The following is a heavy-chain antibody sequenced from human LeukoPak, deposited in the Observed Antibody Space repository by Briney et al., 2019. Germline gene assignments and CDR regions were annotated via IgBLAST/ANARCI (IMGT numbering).Heavy chain of an antibody. J-gene: IGHJ4*02. V-gene: IGHV1-58*02. CDR1: GFTFTSSA. Sequence: SVKVSCKASGFTFTSSAMQWVRQARGQRLEWIGWIVVGSGNTNYAQKFQERVTITRDMSTGTAYMELSSLRSEDTAVYYCAAVQTLNYDILTGYDYWGQGTLVTVSS. D-gene: IGHD3-9*01. CDR2: IVVGSGNT. CDR3: AAVQTLNYDILTGYDY.